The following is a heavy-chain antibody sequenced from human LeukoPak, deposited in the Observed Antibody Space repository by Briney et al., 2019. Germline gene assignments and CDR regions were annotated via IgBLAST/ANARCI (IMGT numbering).Heavy chain of an antibody. CDR3: ASAYCGGDCYSPGATNYYYYGMDV. D-gene: IGHD2-21*02. CDR2: MNPNSVNT. J-gene: IGHJ6*02. CDR1: GYTFTSYD. Sequence: ASVKVSCKASGYTFTSYDLNWVRQATGQGLEGMKWMNPNSVNTVYEQKLQGRVTMTRNTSISTASLELSSLRSEDTVVYYCASAYCGGDCYSPGATNYYYYGMDVWGQGTTVTVSS. V-gene: IGHV1-8*01.